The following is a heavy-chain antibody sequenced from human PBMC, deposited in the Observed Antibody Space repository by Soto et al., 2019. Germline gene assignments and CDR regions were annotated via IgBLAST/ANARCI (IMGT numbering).Heavy chain of an antibody. CDR2: IYYSGST. D-gene: IGHD6-19*01. CDR3: ARVSAVAGTFERPFDF. V-gene: IGHV4-61*08. Sequence: SETLSLTCTVSGGSISSGDYYWSWIRQPPGKGLEWIGYIYYSGSTNYNPSLKSRVTISVDTSKNQFSLKLSSVTAADTAVYYCARVSAVAGTFERPFDFWGQGTLVTVSS. J-gene: IGHJ4*02. CDR1: GGSISSGDYY.